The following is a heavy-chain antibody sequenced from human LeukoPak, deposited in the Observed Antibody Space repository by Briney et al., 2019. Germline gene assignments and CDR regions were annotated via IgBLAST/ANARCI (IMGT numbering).Heavy chain of an antibody. CDR1: GASIGSYF. V-gene: IGHV4-59*01. CDR3: ARERGDYDSDNWFDS. CDR2: IYYGGGT. J-gene: IGHJ5*01. Sequence: PSETLSLTCTVSGASIGSYFWIWIRQPPGKGLEGIGYIYYGGGTNYNPSFESRITISVDTSKNRISLNLTSVTASDTAIYYCARERGDYDSDNWFDSWGQGTLVTVSS. D-gene: IGHD4-17*01.